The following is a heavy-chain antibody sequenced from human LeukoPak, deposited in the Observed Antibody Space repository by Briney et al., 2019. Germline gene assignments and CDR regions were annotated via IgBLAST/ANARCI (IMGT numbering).Heavy chain of an antibody. CDR2: ITAYKGNT. D-gene: IGHD3-16*02. Sequence: GASVKVSCRVSGYTFTSYGINCVRQAPGQGLEWVGWITAYKGNTKYAQKLEGRVTLTTDTSTSTAYMELSSLRSEDRAVYYCARERVRYLNAFDIWGQGTMVTVSS. V-gene: IGHV1-18*01. CDR1: GYTFTSYG. CDR3: ARERVRYLNAFDI. J-gene: IGHJ3*02.